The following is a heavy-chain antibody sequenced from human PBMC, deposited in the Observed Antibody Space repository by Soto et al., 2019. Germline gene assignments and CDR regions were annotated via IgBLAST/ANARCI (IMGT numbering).Heavy chain of an antibody. CDR3: GRGRSGQIVVFY. CDR2: IGPESGAT. D-gene: IGHD5-12*01. Sequence: GASVKVSCKASGYTFTGHYIHWVRQAPEQGPEWMGEIGPESGATRYAQKFKGRVTMTRDMSITTVYMELNNLSPDDKAVYYRGRGRSGQIVVFYWCQGKTVTVSS. V-gene: IGHV1-2*02. J-gene: IGHJ4*02. CDR1: GYTFTGHY.